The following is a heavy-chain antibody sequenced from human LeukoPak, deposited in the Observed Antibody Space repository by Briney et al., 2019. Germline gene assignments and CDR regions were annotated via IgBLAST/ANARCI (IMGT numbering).Heavy chain of an antibody. CDR3: AGGRTDIVVVPATLRNYYFDY. Sequence: SVKVSCKASGGTFSSYAISWVRQAPGQGLEWMGGIIPIFGTANYAQKFHGRVTITADESTSTAYMELSSLRSEDTAVYYCAGGRTDIVVVPATLRNYYFDYWGQGTLVTVSS. CDR2: IIPIFGTA. V-gene: IGHV1-69*13. J-gene: IGHJ4*02. D-gene: IGHD2-2*01. CDR1: GGTFSSYA.